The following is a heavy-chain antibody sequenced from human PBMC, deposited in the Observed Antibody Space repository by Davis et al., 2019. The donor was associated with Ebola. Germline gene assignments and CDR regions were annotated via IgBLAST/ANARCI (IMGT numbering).Heavy chain of an antibody. CDR2: IYHSGTT. CDR3: ARGDPRRSYSDSSIAFDI. J-gene: IGHJ3*02. D-gene: IGHD1-26*01. CDR1: GGSISSNNW. Sequence: MPSETLSLTCGVSGGSISSNNWWSWVRQPPGKGLEWIGEIYHSGTTNYNPSLKSRVTISVDTSKNQFSLKLSSVTAADTAVYYCARGDPRRSYSDSSIAFDIWGQGTMVSVSS. V-gene: IGHV4-4*02.